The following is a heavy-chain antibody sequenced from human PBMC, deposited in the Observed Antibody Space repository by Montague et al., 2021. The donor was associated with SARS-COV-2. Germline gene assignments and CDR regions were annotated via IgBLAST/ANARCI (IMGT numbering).Heavy chain of an antibody. CDR1: GFTFSSYA. D-gene: IGHD3-16*02. CDR3: ARDNYDYVWGSYRYIY. Sequence: SLRLSCAASGFTFSSYAMHWVRQAPGKGLERVAVISYDGSNKYYXDSXKGRFTISRDNSKNTLYLQMNSLRAEDTAVYYCARDNYDYVWGSYRYIYWGQGTLVTVSS. J-gene: IGHJ4*02. CDR2: ISYDGSNK. V-gene: IGHV3-30*04.